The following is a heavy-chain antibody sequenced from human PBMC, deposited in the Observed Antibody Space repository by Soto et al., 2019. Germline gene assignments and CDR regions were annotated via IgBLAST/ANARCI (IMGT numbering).Heavy chain of an antibody. CDR2: ISYDGSNK. V-gene: IGHV3-30-3*01. J-gene: IGHJ6*02. CDR1: GFTFSSYA. CDR3: ARDLPATYYYGMDV. Sequence: GGALRLSCAASGFTFSSYAMHWVRQAPGKGLEWVAVISYDGSNKYYADSVKGRFTISRDNSENTLYLQMNSLRAEDTAVYYCARDLPATYYYGMDVWGQGTTVTVSS.